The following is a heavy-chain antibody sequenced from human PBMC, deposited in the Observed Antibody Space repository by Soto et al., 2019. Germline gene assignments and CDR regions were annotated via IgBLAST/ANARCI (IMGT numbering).Heavy chain of an antibody. CDR3: AKDGQFRTDGFDV. J-gene: IGHJ3*01. Sequence: EAQLSESGGDLVHPGGSLRLSCAASGFTFSSHGMSWVRQAPGKGLEWISGLSRGGGTTYYADSVKGRFTISRDNSKNTLDLIMNSLRVEDTALYYCAKDGQFRTDGFDVWGQGTMVTVSS. V-gene: IGHV3-23*01. D-gene: IGHD1-1*01. CDR2: LSRGGGTT. CDR1: GFTFSSHG.